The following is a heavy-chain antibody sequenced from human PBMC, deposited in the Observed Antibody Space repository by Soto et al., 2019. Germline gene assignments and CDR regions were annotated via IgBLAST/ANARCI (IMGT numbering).Heavy chain of an antibody. D-gene: IGHD3-3*01. Sequence: QVQLVQSGAEVKKPGASVKVSCKASGYTFTSYAMHWVRQAPGQRLEWMGWINAGNGNTKYSQKFQGRVTITRDTSASTAYMELSSLRAEDTAVYYCARTVGYYYGMDVWGQGTTVTVSS. CDR1: GYTFTSYA. V-gene: IGHV1-3*01. CDR3: ARTVGYYYGMDV. CDR2: INAGNGNT. J-gene: IGHJ6*02.